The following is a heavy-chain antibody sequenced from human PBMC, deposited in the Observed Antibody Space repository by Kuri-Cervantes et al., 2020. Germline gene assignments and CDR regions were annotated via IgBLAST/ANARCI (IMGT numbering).Heavy chain of an antibody. CDR1: GFTFSSYS. CDR2: ISSSSSYI. D-gene: IGHD2-21*01. CDR3: ARAPLTFLDY. V-gene: IGHV3-21*01. Sequence: GESLKISCEASGFTFSSYSMNWVRQAPGKGLEWVSSISSSSSYIYYADSVKGRFTISRDNAKNSLYLQMNSLRAEDTAVYYCARAPLTFLDYWGQGTLVTVSS. J-gene: IGHJ4*02.